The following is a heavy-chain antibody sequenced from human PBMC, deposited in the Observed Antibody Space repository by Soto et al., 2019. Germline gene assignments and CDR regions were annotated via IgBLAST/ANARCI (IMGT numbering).Heavy chain of an antibody. CDR3: ARLDTTAMANEACDY. D-gene: IGHD5-18*01. CDR2: INSDGSRT. Sequence: PGGSLRLSCAASGFTLGGHWMHWVRQAPGKGPVWVSHINSDGSRTGYADSVEGRFTISRDNAKNTLYLQMNSLRAEDTAVYYCARLDTTAMANEACDYWGQGVLVTVSS. J-gene: IGHJ4*02. CDR1: GFTLGGHW. V-gene: IGHV3-74*01.